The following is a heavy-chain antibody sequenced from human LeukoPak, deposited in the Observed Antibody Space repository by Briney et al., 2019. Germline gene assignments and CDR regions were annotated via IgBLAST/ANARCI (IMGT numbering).Heavy chain of an antibody. CDR3: TSPWFDP. V-gene: IGHV4-34*01. CDR2: INHSGST. J-gene: IGHJ5*02. CDR1: GGSFSDYY. Sequence: PSETLSLTCAVYGGSFSDYYWSWIRQFPGKGLEWIGEINHSGSTNYIPSLKSRVTISVDTSKNQFSLKLSSVTAADTAVYYCTSPWFDPWGQGTLVTVSS.